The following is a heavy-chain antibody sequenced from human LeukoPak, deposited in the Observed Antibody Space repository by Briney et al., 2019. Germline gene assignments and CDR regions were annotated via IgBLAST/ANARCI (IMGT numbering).Heavy chain of an antibody. CDR2: IYSGGSP. V-gene: IGHV3-53*01. CDR3: VRGYCGGANCYSQGAFDI. Sequence: GGSLRLSCVASGLTVNSNSMSWVRQAPGKGLEWVAVIYSGGSPYYADSVEGRFTISRDDSKNTLYLQMNSLRAEEMAVYYCVRGYCGGANCYSQGAFDIWGQGTMVTVSS. D-gene: IGHD2-15*01. J-gene: IGHJ3*02. CDR1: GLTVNSNS.